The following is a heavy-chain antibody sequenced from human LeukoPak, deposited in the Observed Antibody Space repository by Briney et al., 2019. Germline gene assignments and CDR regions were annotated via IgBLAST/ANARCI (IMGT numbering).Heavy chain of an antibody. V-gene: IGHV1-69*01. D-gene: IGHD1-7*01. CDR2: IIPIFGTA. J-gene: IGHJ4*02. CDR1: GGTFSSYA. Sequence: SVKVSCKASGGTFSSYAISWVRQAPGQGLAWMGGIIPIFGTANYAQKFQGRVTITADESTSTAYMELSSLRSEDTAVYYCARGITGTTPWRYWGQGTLVTVSS. CDR3: ARGITGTTPWRY.